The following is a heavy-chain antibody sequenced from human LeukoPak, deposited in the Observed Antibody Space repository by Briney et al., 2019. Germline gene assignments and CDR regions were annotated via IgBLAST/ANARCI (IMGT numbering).Heavy chain of an antibody. CDR3: AKDISRWELTGAFDI. Sequence: GGSLRLSCAASGFTFSSYWMSWVRQAPGKGLEWVANIKQDGSEEYYVDSVKGRFTISRDNAKNSLYLQMNSLRAEDMALYYCAKDISRWELTGAFDIWGQGTMVTVSS. CDR2: IKQDGSEE. CDR1: GFTFSSYW. J-gene: IGHJ3*02. V-gene: IGHV3-7*03. D-gene: IGHD1-26*01.